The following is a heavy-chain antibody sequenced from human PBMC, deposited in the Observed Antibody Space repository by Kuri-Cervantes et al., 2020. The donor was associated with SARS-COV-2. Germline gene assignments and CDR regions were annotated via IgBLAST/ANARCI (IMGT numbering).Heavy chain of an antibody. CDR1: GYTFTSYA. CDR3: ARGGDFWYFYYGMDV. D-gene: IGHD3-3*01. V-gene: IGHV1-3*01. Sequence: ASVKVSCKASGYTFTSYAMHWVRQAPGQRLEWMGWIYAGNGNTKYSQKFQGRVTITRDTSASTAYMELSSLRSEDTAVYYCARGGDFWYFYYGMDVWGQGTTVTVSS. CDR2: IYAGNGNT. J-gene: IGHJ6*02.